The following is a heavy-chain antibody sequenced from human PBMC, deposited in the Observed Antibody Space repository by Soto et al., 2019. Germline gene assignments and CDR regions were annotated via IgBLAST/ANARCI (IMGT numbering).Heavy chain of an antibody. CDR1: SNSISGLY. V-gene: IGHV4-4*07. D-gene: IGHD3-9*01. CDR2: IYSSGET. CDR3: ARASQCKSYFDCFAWLDY. J-gene: IGHJ4*02. Sequence: SETLSLTCPVSSNSISGLYWTWIRQPAGKGLEWIGRIYSSGETNYNPSLTGRVIMSLDTSKNQFSLNLISVTAADTAVYYCARASQCKSYFDCFAWLDYWGQGTLVTVSS.